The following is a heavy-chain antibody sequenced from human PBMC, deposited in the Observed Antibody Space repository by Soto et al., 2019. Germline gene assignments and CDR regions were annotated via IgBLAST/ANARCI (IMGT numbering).Heavy chain of an antibody. CDR2: IWYDGSSE. D-gene: IGHD6-13*01. CDR1: GFSFSSYG. Sequence: QVQLVESGGGVVQPGWSLRLSCAASGFSFSSYGIHWVRQAPGKGLEWVAVIWYDGSSEYYADSVKGRFTISRDNSKITLYLEMNSLRAEYTAVYYCARGRRQQVIYYYVMDVWGQGTTVTVSS. CDR3: ARGRRQQVIYYYVMDV. V-gene: IGHV3-33*01. J-gene: IGHJ6*02.